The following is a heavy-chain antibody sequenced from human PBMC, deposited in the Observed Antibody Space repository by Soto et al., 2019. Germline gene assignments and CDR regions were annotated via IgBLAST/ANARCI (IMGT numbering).Heavy chain of an antibody. CDR2: IGGSGANT. CDR1: GFTFNMYA. Sequence: GSLRLSCAASGFTFNMYAMSWVRQAPGKGLEWVSGIGGSGANTYYADFVKGRFTISRDNSKNTLYLQMDSLRAEDTAIYYCARTITGYFWAGAYWGQGTLVTVSS. D-gene: IGHD1-1*01. CDR3: ARTITGYFWAGAY. V-gene: IGHV3-23*01. J-gene: IGHJ4*02.